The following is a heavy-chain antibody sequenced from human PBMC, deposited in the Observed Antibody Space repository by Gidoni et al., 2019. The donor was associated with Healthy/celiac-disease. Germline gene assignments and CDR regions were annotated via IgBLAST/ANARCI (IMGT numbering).Heavy chain of an antibody. CDR2: INHSGST. D-gene: IGHD1-7*01. J-gene: IGHJ3*02. V-gene: IGHV4-34*01. CDR3: ARGGTGLELRTDAFDN. Sequence: QVQLQLWRAGLLMPSATLSPTCAVYGGSFRGYYWIWIRQPPGKGLEWVGEINHSGSTNYNPSLKSRVTISVDTTKNQFSLKLSSVTAADTAVYYCARGGTGLELRTDAFDNWGQGTMVTVSS. CDR1: GGSFRGYY.